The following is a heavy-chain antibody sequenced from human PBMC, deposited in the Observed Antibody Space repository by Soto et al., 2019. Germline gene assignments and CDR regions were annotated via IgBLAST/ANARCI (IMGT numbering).Heavy chain of an antibody. CDR1: GGTFSSYA. CDR3: ARSSGNPPLYYFDY. D-gene: IGHD4-4*01. CDR2: IIPIFGTA. J-gene: IGHJ4*02. V-gene: IGHV1-69*06. Sequence: VASVKVSCKASGGTFSSYAISWVRQAPGQGLEWMGGIIPIFGTANYAQKFQGRVTITADKSTSTAYMELSSLRSEDTAVYYCARSSGNPPLYYFDYWGQGTLVTVSS.